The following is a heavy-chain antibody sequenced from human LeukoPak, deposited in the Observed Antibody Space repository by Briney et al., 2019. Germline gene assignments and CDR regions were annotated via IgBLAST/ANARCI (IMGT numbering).Heavy chain of an antibody. J-gene: IGHJ4*02. D-gene: IGHD3-10*01. CDR3: AKVGTGNHQYGSGDFDS. CDR2: ISFGADYM. Sequence: PGGSLRLSYITSGFSFSTKAVDWVRQAPGEGLQWVAAISFGADYMFYADSVKGRFTISRDNAKKSVYLQMNSLRVEDTAVYYCAKVGTGNHQYGSGDFDSWGQGTLVTVSA. CDR1: GFSFSTKA. V-gene: IGHV3-21*01.